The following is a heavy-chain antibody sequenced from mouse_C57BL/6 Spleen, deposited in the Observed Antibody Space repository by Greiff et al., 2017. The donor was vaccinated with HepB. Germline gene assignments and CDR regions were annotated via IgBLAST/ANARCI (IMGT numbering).Heavy chain of an antibody. CDR2: ISNGGGST. Sequence: EVNVVESGGGLVQPGGSLKLSCAASGFTFSDYYMYWVRQTPEKRLEWVAYISNGGGSTYYPDTVKGRFTISRDNAKNTLYLQMSRLKSEDTAMYYCARQGLYYYGSSPFAYWGQGTLVTVSA. D-gene: IGHD1-1*01. V-gene: IGHV5-12*01. J-gene: IGHJ3*01. CDR3: ARQGLYYYGSSPFAY. CDR1: GFTFSDYY.